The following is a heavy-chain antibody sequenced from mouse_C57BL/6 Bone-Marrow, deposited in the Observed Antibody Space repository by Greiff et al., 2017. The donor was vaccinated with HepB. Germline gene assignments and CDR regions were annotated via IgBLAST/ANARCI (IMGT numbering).Heavy chain of an antibody. CDR2: ISDGGSYT. Sequence: EVQLVESGGGLVKPGGSLKLSCAASGFSFSSYAMSWVRQTPEKRLEWVATISDGGSYTYYPDNVKGRVTISRDNAKNNLYLQMSHLKSEDTAMYYYARDLLKAMGYWGQGTSVTVSS. V-gene: IGHV5-4*01. J-gene: IGHJ4*01. CDR1: GFSFSSYA. D-gene: IGHD1-3*01. CDR3: ARDLLKAMGY.